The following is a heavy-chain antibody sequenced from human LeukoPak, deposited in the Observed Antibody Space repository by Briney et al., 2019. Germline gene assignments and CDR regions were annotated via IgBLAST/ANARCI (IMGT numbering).Heavy chain of an antibody. CDR3: AGHDFWSGYYRDY. J-gene: IGHJ4*02. D-gene: IGHD3-3*01. CDR1: GFTFSSYW. V-gene: IGHV3-7*01. CDR2: IKQDGSEK. Sequence: PGGSLRLSCAASGFTFSSYWRSWVRQAPGKGREGVANIKQDGSEKYYLDSVKGRFTISRDNAKNSLYLQMNSLRAEDTAVYYCAGHDFWSGYYRDYWGQGTLVTVSS.